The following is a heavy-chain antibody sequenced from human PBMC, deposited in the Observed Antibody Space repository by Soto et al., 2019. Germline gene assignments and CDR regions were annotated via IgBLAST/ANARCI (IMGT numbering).Heavy chain of an antibody. Sequence: QVQLVQSGAEVKKPGAAVKVSCKVSGYTFTSYGISWVRQAPGQGLEWMGWISAYNGNTNYAQKFQGRVTMTTDTSTSTAYMELRSLSSDDTAMYYCARDRDGDYPLRVDYYYMDVWGKGTTVTVSS. CDR3: ARDRDGDYPLRVDYYYMDV. V-gene: IGHV1-18*01. J-gene: IGHJ6*03. D-gene: IGHD4-17*01. CDR2: ISAYNGNT. CDR1: GYTFTSYG.